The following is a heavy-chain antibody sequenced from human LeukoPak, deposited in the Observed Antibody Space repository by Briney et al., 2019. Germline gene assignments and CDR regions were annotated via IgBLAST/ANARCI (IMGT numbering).Heavy chain of an antibody. D-gene: IGHD4-11*01. V-gene: IGHV3-49*04. CDR3: TRGPQLNTVLGRGLIFTVLFDF. Sequence: PGGSLRLSCTASGVTFCDYAMSWVRQAPGKGLEWVGLIRSKAFGGTTEYAASVKGRFTISRDESKSIAYLQMNSMKTEETAVYYCTRGPQLNTVLGRGLIFTVLFDFWGQGTLVTVSS. CDR2: IRSKAFGGTT. J-gene: IGHJ4*02. CDR1: GVTFCDYA.